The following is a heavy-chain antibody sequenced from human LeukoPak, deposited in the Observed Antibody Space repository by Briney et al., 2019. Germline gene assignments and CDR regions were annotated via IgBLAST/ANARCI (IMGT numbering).Heavy chain of an antibody. CDR3: ARASGRDGYNSDY. J-gene: IGHJ4*02. CDR1: GGYISTSNYY. Sequence: SETLSLTCTVSGGYISTSNYYWGWIRQPPGKGLEWIGYIYYSGSTNYNPSLKSRVTISVDTSKNQFSLKLSSVTAADTAVYYCARASGRDGYNSDYWGQGTLVTVSS. V-gene: IGHV4-61*05. D-gene: IGHD5-24*01. CDR2: IYYSGST.